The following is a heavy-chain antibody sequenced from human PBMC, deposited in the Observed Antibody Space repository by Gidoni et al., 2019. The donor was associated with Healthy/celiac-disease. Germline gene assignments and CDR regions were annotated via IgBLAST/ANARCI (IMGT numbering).Heavy chain of an antibody. CDR2: ISDDGSNK. V-gene: IGHV3-30-3*01. D-gene: IGHD6-19*01. J-gene: IGHJ1*01. Sequence: QVQLVESGGGVVPPGRSLRLSCAASGFPFRSYAMHWVRQAPGKGPEWVAVISDDGSNKYYADSVKGRFTISRDNSKNTLYLQMNSLRAEDTAVYYCARASGIAVAGLFQHWGQGTLVTVSS. CDR3: ARASGIAVAGLFQH. CDR1: GFPFRSYA.